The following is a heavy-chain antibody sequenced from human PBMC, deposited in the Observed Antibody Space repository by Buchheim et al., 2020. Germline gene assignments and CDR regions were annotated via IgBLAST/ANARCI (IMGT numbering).Heavy chain of an antibody. Sequence: QVQLQQRGAGLLKPSETLSLTCAVYGGSFSGYYWSWIRQPPGKGLEWIGEINHSGSTNYNPSLKSRVTISVDTSKNQFSLKLSSVTAADTAVYYCARGMWSHAPSFRYWGQGTL. V-gene: IGHV4-34*01. J-gene: IGHJ4*02. D-gene: IGHD3-16*02. CDR1: GGSFSGYY. CDR2: INHSGST. CDR3: ARGMWSHAPSFRY.